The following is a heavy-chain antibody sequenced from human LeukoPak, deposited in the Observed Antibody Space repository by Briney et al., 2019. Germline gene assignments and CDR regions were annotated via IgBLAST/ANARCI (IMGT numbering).Heavy chain of an antibody. CDR3: ARSPLRIVPAALANAFDI. CDR2: ISSSSSYI. D-gene: IGHD2-2*01. J-gene: IGHJ3*02. Sequence: GGSLRLSCTASGFTFSSYSMNWVRQAPGKGLEWVSSISSSSSYIYYADSVKGRFTISRDNAKNSLYLQMNSLRAEDTAVYYCARSPLRIVPAALANAFDIWGQGTMVTVSS. V-gene: IGHV3-21*01. CDR1: GFTFSSYS.